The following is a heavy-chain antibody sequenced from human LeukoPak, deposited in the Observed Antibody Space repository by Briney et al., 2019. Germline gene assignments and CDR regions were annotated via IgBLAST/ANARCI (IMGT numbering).Heavy chain of an antibody. D-gene: IGHD3-22*01. CDR3: ASAGYYERSGYTYYFHY. CDR2: ISISSRYI. Sequence: GGSLRLSCAASGLTFSSYSMNWVRQAPGEGLEWVSYISISSRYIYYADSLKGRFTISRDNAKSSLYLQMSSLRAEDTAVYYCASAGYYERSGYTYYFHYWGQGTVVTVSS. J-gene: IGHJ4*02. CDR1: GLTFSSYS. V-gene: IGHV3-21*01.